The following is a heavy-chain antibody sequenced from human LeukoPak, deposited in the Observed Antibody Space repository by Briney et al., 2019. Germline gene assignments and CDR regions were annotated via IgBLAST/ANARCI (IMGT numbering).Heavy chain of an antibody. D-gene: IGHD6-19*01. CDR1: GFTFSSYA. V-gene: IGHV3-23*01. CDR2: VSGSGGTT. CDR3: ARGSIGDSSGWYETWFDP. Sequence: PGGSLRLSCAASGFTFSSYAMSWVRQAPGKGLEWVSAVSGSGGTTYYADSVRGRFTISRDTPKNTLSLQMNSLRAEDTAVYYCARGSIGDSSGWYETWFDPWGQGTLVTVSS. J-gene: IGHJ5*02.